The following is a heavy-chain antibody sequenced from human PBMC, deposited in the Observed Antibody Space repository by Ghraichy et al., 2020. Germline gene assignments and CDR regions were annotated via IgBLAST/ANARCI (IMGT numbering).Heavy chain of an antibody. Sequence: GGSLRLSCAASGFTFSSYSMNWVRQAPGKGLEWVSSISSSSSYIYYADSVKGRFTISRDNAKNSLYLQMNSLRAEDTAVYYCARAGSSGWYGDYFDYWGQGTLVTVSS. V-gene: IGHV3-21*01. CDR2: ISSSSSYI. J-gene: IGHJ4*02. D-gene: IGHD6-19*01. CDR1: GFTFSSYS. CDR3: ARAGSSGWYGDYFDY.